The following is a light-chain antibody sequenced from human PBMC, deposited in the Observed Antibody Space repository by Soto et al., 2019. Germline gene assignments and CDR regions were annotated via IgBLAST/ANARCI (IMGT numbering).Light chain of an antibody. CDR3: QHYHNWPPQYT. CDR1: QTVASN. J-gene: IGKJ2*01. Sequence: EIVMTQSPASLSVSPGDGATVSCRASQTVASNLAWYQQKPGQGPRLLIHGASTRAAGVPARFSGSGSGTDFTHTISSLQSEDFAVYYFQHYHNWPPQYTFGQGSKLQIK. V-gene: IGKV3-15*01. CDR2: GAS.